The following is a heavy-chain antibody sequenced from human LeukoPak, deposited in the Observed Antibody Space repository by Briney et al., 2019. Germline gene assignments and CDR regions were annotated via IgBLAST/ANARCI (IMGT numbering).Heavy chain of an antibody. CDR1: GGSISSYY. V-gene: IGHV4-59*01. J-gene: IGHJ3*02. Sequence: PSETLSLTCTVSGGSISSYYWSWIRQTPGKGLEWIGYIYYSGSTNYNPSLKSRVTISVDTSKNQFSRKLSSVTAADTAVDYCARDRGHYSSGWHFAFDIWGQGTMVTVSS. D-gene: IGHD6-19*01. CDR3: ARDRGHYSSGWHFAFDI. CDR2: IYYSGST.